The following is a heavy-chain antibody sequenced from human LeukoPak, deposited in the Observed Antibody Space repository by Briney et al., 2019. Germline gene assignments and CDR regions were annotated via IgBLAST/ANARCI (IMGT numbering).Heavy chain of an antibody. CDR2: IVVYNGSR. Sequence: ASVKVSCKASGYSFSCCGTSWGRQGPGQGIELMGWIVVYNGSRNFSQEFQGRITMTTDTSTSTASMELRSLRSDDTAVYYCARDQGIYNHRIIASWGQGTLVTVSS. V-gene: IGHV1-18*01. CDR1: GYSFSCCG. J-gene: IGHJ4*02. CDR3: ARDQGIYNHRIIAS. D-gene: IGHD5-12*01.